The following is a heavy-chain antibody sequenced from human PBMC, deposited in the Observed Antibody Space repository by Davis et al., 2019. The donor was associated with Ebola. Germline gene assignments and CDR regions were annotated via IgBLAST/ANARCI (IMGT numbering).Heavy chain of an antibody. V-gene: IGHV1-8*02. CDR2: MNPNSGNT. Sequence: ASVKVSCKASGYTFTGYYMHWVRQAPGQGLEWMGWMNPNSGNTGYAQKFQGRVTMTRNTSISTAYMELSSLRSEDTAVYYCARYRFSGSYWDYWGQGTLVTVSS. J-gene: IGHJ4*02. CDR1: GYTFTGYY. D-gene: IGHD3-10*01. CDR3: ARYRFSGSYWDY.